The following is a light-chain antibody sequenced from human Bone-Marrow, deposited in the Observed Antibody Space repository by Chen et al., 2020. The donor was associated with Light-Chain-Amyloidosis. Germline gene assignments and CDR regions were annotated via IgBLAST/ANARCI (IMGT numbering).Light chain of an antibody. CDR1: SSDVGGDNH. CDR2: EVT. Sequence: QSALTQPASVSGSPGQSITISCTRTSSDVGGDNHVSWYQQHPDKAPKLMIYEVTNRPSWVPDRFSGSKSDNTASLTIAGLQTEDEADYICSSYTITNTLVFGRGTRVTVL. CDR3: SSYTITNTLV. V-gene: IGLV2-14*01. J-gene: IGLJ1*01.